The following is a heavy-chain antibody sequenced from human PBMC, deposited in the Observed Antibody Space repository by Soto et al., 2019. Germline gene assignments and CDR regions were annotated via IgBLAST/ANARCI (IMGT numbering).Heavy chain of an antibody. CDR2: IYYSGST. V-gene: IGHV4-30-4*01. J-gene: IGHJ5*02. CDR3: ARGILYVQGFGNWFDP. Sequence: SETLSLTCTVSGGSISSGDYYWSWIRQPPGKGLEWIGYIYYSGSTYYNPSLKSRVTISVDTPKNQFSLKLSSVTAADTAVYYCARGILYVQGFGNWFDPWGQGTLVTVSS. CDR1: GGSISSGDYY. D-gene: IGHD3-16*01.